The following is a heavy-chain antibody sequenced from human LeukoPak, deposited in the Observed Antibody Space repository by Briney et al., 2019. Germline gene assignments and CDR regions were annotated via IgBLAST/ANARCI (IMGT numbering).Heavy chain of an antibody. CDR2: ISHSGDT. CDR1: GGSFNNYY. CDR3: ARGFSH. J-gene: IGHJ4*02. V-gene: IGHV4-34*01. Sequence: SETLSLTCAVFGGSFNNYYWSWLRQPPGKGLEWIGEISHSGDTNYNPSLKSRVTMSLDTSKNQSFLKLNSVTAADTAVYYCARGFSHWGQGTLVTVSS.